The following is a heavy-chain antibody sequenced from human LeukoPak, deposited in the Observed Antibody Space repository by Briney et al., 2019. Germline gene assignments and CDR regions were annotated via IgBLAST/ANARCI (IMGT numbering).Heavy chain of an antibody. Sequence: GGSLRLSCVASGFTFSSYTMHWVRQAPGKGLEWVSVIYSGGSTYYADSVKGRFTISRDNSKNTLYLQMSSLRVEDTAMYYCARDGKYDSSGYYSLDYWGQGTLVTVSS. V-gene: IGHV3-66*01. CDR3: ARDGKYDSSGYYSLDY. J-gene: IGHJ4*02. CDR1: GFTFSSYT. D-gene: IGHD3-22*01. CDR2: IYSGGST.